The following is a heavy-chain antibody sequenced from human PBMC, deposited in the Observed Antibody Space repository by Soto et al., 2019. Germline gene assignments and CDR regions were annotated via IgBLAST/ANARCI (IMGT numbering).Heavy chain of an antibody. V-gene: IGHV3-53*01. D-gene: IGHD3-3*01. CDR3: ARAEAYYDFWSGYDYYYYGMDV. Sequence: GGSLRLSCADSGFTVSSNDMSWVRQAPGKGLEWVSVIYSGGGSYYADSVKDRFTISRDNSKNTLYLQMNSLRAEDTAVYYCARAEAYYDFWSGYDYYYYGMDVWGQGTTVTVSS. J-gene: IGHJ6*02. CDR2: IYSGGGS. CDR1: GFTVSSND.